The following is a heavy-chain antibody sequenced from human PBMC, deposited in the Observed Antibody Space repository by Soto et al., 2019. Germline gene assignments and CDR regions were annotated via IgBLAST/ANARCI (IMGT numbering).Heavy chain of an antibody. CDR3: ARDYYDSSGYYRSPRGTDLFDY. J-gene: IGHJ4*02. D-gene: IGHD3-22*01. V-gene: IGHV1-46*01. Sequence: ASVKVSCKASGYTFTSYYMHWVRQAPGQGLEWMGIINPSGGSTSYAQKFQGRVTMTRDTSTSTVYMELSSLRSEDTAVYYCARDYYDSSGYYRSPRGTDLFDYWGQGTLVTVSS. CDR2: INPSGGST. CDR1: GYTFTSYY.